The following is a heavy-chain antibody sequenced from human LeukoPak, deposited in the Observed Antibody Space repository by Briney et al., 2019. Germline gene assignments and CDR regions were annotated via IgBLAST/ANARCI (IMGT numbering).Heavy chain of an antibody. Sequence: ASVKVSCKASGYTFTSYDINWVRQATGQGLEWMGWMNPNSGNTGYAQKFQGRVTMTRNTPISTAYMELSSLRSEDTAVYYCARPQAPYYYYYYYMDVWGKGTTVTVSS. V-gene: IGHV1-8*01. J-gene: IGHJ6*03. CDR1: GYTFTSYD. CDR2: MNPNSGNT. CDR3: ARPQAPYYYYYYYMDV.